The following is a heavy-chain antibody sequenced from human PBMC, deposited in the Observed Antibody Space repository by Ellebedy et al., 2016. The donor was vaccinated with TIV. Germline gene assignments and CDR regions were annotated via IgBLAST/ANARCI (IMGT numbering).Heavy chain of an antibody. D-gene: IGHD6-6*01. Sequence: GGSLRLXXATSGFTFSLFAMTWVRQAPGMGLEWFSAISATGGTTYYADSVKGRFTISRDNSKNTVYLQMQSLRDADSATYYCARSGRIAARQYDFWGQGTLVTVSS. CDR2: ISATGGTT. CDR1: GFTFSLFA. J-gene: IGHJ4*02. CDR3: ARSGRIAARQYDF. V-gene: IGHV3-23*01.